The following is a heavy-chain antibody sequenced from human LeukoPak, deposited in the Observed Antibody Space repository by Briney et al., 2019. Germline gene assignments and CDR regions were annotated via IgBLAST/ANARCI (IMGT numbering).Heavy chain of an antibody. V-gene: IGHV3-30*18. D-gene: IGHD2-2*01. J-gene: IGHJ4*02. CDR2: ISFDGKTK. CDR1: GFTFSSYG. CDR3: AKEMSSSNIDH. Sequence: GGSLRLSCAASGFTFSSYGMHWVRQAPGEGLEWVAVISFDGKTKYYTDSVKGRFTVSRDNSKNTLYLQMNSLRAEDTAVYYCAKEMSSSNIDHCGQGTLVTVSS.